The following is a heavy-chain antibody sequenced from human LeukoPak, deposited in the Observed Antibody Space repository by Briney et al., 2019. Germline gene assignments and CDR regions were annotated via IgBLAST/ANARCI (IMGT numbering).Heavy chain of an antibody. Sequence: ASVKVSCTASGYTFTSYDINWVRQATAQGLEWMGWMNPNSGNTGYAQKFQGRVTMTRNTSISTAYMELSSLRSEDTAVYYCARGVQWGIAAAGRWGQGTLVTVSS. D-gene: IGHD6-13*01. CDR1: GYTFTSYD. J-gene: IGHJ4*02. CDR2: MNPNSGNT. V-gene: IGHV1-8*01. CDR3: ARGVQWGIAAAGR.